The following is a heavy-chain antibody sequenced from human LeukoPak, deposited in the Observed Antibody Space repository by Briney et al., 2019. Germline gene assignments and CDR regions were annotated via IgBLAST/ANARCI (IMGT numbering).Heavy chain of an antibody. CDR3: ARAEMATGFDY. CDR2: ISSSSSHI. D-gene: IGHD5-24*01. J-gene: IGHJ4*02. V-gene: IGHV3-21*01. CDR1: GFTFSSYS. Sequence: GGSLRLSCAASGFTFSSYSMNWVRQAPGKGLEWVSSISSSSSHIYYADSVKGRFTISRDNAKNSLYLQMNSLRAEDTAVYYCARAEMATGFDYWGQGTLVTVSS.